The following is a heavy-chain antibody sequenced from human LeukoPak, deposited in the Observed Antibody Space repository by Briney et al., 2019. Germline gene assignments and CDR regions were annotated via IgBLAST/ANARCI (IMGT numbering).Heavy chain of an antibody. CDR1: GGSISSDY. D-gene: IGHD2-15*01. V-gene: IGHV4-59*12. CDR3: ARCSGSGGSCYSDY. J-gene: IGHJ4*02. CDR2: IYYSGST. Sequence: PSETLSLTCTVSGGSISSDYWSWIRQPPGKGLEWIGYIYYSGSTNYNPSLKSRVTISVDTSKNQFSLKLSSVTAADTAVYYCARCSGSGGSCYSDYWGQGTLVTVSS.